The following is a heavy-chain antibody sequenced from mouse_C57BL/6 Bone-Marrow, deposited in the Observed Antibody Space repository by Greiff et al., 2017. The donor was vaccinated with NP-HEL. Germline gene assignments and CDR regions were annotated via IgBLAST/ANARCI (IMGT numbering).Heavy chain of an antibody. Sequence: QVQLQQSGPGLVQPSQSLSITCTVSGFSLTSYGVHWVRQSPGKGLEWLGVIWRGGSTAYNAAFMSRLSITKDNSKSQVFFKMNSLQADDTAIYYCAKKRGGTDWYFDVWGTGTTVTVSS. CDR1: GFSLTSYG. V-gene: IGHV2-5*01. CDR2: IWRGGST. J-gene: IGHJ1*03. D-gene: IGHD3-3*01. CDR3: AKKRGGTDWYFDV.